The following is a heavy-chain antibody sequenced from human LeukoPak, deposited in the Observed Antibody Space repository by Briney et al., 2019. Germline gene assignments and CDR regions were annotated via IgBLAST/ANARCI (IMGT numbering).Heavy chain of an antibody. J-gene: IGHJ4*02. Sequence: GGSLRLSCAASGFTFSSYGMHWVRQAPGKGLEWVAVIWYDGSNKYYADSVKGRFTISRDNSKNTLYLQMNSLRAEDMAVYYCAKAAYSGSYLGDYFDYWGQGTLVTVSS. V-gene: IGHV3-33*06. CDR1: GFTFSSYG. CDR2: IWYDGSNK. CDR3: AKAAYSGSYLGDYFDY. D-gene: IGHD1-26*01.